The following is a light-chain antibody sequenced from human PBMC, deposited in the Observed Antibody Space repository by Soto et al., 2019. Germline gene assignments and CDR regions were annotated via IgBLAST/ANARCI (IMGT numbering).Light chain of an antibody. J-gene: IGKJ3*01. CDR1: QGIANF. CDR3: QQLNSFPIP. CDR2: GAS. V-gene: IGKV1-9*01. Sequence: IQLTQSPSSLSASVGDRVTISCRASQGIANFLAWYQQKPGKAPKLLIYGASTLQSGVPSRFSGRGSGTAFTLTISSLQPEDFATYYCQQLNSFPIPFGPGTKVDIK.